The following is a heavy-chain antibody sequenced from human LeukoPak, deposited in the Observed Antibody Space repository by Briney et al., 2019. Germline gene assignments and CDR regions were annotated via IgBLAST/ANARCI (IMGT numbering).Heavy chain of an antibody. Sequence: QSGGSLRLSCVASGFTFDDYTMHWVRQVPGKGLEWVSGITWDSDSVDYADSVKGRFTISRDNAKTSLYLQMNSLRAEDMALYYCTKGNWGSAFDIWGQGTMVTVSS. D-gene: IGHD7-27*01. J-gene: IGHJ3*02. CDR3: TKGNWGSAFDI. CDR1: GFTFDDYT. CDR2: ITWDSDSV. V-gene: IGHV3-9*03.